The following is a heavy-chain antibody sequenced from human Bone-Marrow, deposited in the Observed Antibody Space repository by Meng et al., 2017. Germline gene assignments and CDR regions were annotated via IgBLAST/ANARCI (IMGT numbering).Heavy chain of an antibody. CDR3: ARGPTTMAHDFDY. CDR2: INHSGST. CDR1: GGSFSDYY. V-gene: IGHV4-34*01. D-gene: IGHD4-11*01. J-gene: IGHJ4*02. Sequence: VQLHQWGAGLLKPSETLSLTCVVSGGSFSDYYWSWIRQPPGKGLEWIGEINHSGSTNYNPSLESRATISVDTSQNNLSLKLSSVTAADSAVYYCARGPTTMAHDFDYWGQGTLVTVSS.